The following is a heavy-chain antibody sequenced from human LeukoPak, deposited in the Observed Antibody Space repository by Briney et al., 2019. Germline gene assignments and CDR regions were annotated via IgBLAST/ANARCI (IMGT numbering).Heavy chain of an antibody. J-gene: IGHJ4*02. CDR2: ISSSSSYI. Sequence: PGGSLRLSCAASGFTFSSYSMNWVRQAPGKGLEWVSSISSSSSYIYYADSVKGRFTISRDNAKNSLYLQMNSLRAEDTAVYYCARDPGVYYDSGGYPTAPDYWGQGTLVTFSS. V-gene: IGHV3-21*01. CDR3: ARDPGVYYDSGGYPTAPDY. D-gene: IGHD3-22*01. CDR1: GFTFSSYS.